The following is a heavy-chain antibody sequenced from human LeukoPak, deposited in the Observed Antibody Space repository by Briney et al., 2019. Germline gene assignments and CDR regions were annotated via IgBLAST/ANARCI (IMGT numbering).Heavy chain of an antibody. Sequence: PGGSLRLSCAASGFTFDDYAMHWVRQAPGKGLEWVSGISWNSGSIGYADSVKGRFTISRDNAKNSLYLQMNSLRAEDTALYYCAKDNGLGIVGATDFDYWGQGTLVTVSS. J-gene: IGHJ4*02. CDR2: ISWNSGSI. V-gene: IGHV3-9*01. CDR3: AKDNGLGIVGATDFDY. D-gene: IGHD1-26*01. CDR1: GFTFDDYA.